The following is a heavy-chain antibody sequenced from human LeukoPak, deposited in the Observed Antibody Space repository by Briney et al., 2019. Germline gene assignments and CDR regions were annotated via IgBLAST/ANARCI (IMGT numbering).Heavy chain of an antibody. Sequence: GGSLRLSCAAPGFTFSSYNMNWVRQAPGKGLEWISYITGSSNTIYYADSVKGRFTISRDNAKNSLYLQMNSLRAEDTAVYYCARSFYGSGSPPGYWGQGTLVTVSS. CDR1: GFTFSSYN. J-gene: IGHJ4*02. V-gene: IGHV3-48*01. CDR3: ARSFYGSGSPPGY. CDR2: ITGSSNTI. D-gene: IGHD3-10*01.